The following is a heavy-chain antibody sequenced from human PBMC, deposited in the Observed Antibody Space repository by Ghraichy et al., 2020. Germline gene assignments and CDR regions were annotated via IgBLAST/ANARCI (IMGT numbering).Heavy chain of an antibody. CDR3: ARGRQMAR. D-gene: IGHD5-24*01. CDR2: IKQDGSES. J-gene: IGHJ4*02. Sequence: GGSLRLSCAVSGLTFSSYQMTWVRQTPGKGLEWVANIKQDGSESYYVDSVKGRFPISRDNAKNSLYLQMNSLGVEDTAVDFCARGRQMARWGQGTLVIVSS. V-gene: IGHV3-7*03. CDR1: GLTFSSYQ.